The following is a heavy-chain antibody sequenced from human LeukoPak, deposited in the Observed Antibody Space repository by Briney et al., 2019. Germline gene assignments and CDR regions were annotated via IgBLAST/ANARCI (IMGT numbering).Heavy chain of an antibody. Sequence: PGGSLRLSCAASGFTFDEYVMHWVRQAPVKGLEWVSAITWNSANILYADSVKGRFTISRDNAKNSLYLQMNSLRPEDTALYYCAKDMRDYDVFTGYFPFDYWGQGTLVAVSS. J-gene: IGHJ4*02. CDR1: GFTFDEYV. CDR2: ITWNSANI. V-gene: IGHV3-9*01. CDR3: AKDMRDYDVFTGYFPFDY. D-gene: IGHD3-9*01.